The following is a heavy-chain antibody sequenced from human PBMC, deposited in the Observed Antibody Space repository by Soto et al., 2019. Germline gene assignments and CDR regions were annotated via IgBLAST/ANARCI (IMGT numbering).Heavy chain of an antibody. CDR1: GGTFSSYA. D-gene: IGHD3-3*01. Sequence: GASVKVSCKASGGTFSSYAISWVRQAPGQGLEWMGGIIPIFGTANYAQKFQGRVTITADESTSTAYMELRSLRSEDTAVYYCARGGSYYDFWSGYRKENYYYYMDVWGKGTTVTVSS. J-gene: IGHJ6*03. CDR2: IIPIFGTA. V-gene: IGHV1-69*13. CDR3: ARGGSYYDFWSGYRKENYYYYMDV.